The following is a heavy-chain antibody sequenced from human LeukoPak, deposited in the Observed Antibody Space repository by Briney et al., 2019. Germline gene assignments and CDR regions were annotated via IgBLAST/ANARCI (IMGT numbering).Heavy chain of an antibody. V-gene: IGHV3-74*01. D-gene: IGHD1-26*01. CDR2: INSDGSST. CDR1: GFTFSSYW. CDR3: ARDGAQIDAFDI. Sequence: GGSLRLSCAASGFTFSSYWMQWVRHAPGKGLVRVSRINSDGSSTIYADSVEGRFTISRDNTKNTLYLQMNSLRAEDTAVYYCARDGAQIDAFDIWGQGTMVTVSS. J-gene: IGHJ3*02.